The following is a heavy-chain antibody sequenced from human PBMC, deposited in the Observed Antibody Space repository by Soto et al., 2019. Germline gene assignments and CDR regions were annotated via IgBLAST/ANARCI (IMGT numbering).Heavy chain of an antibody. CDR2: IYYSGST. CDR3: ARGFRGIQLLLEYYFDY. CDR1: GGSISSGGYY. V-gene: IGHV4-31*03. Sequence: SETLSLTCTVSGGSISSGGYYWSWIRQHPGKGLEWIGYIYYSGSTYYNPSLKSRVTISVDTSKNQFSLKLSSVTAADTAVYYCARGFRGIQLLLEYYFDYWGQGTLVTVSS. D-gene: IGHD5-18*01. J-gene: IGHJ4*02.